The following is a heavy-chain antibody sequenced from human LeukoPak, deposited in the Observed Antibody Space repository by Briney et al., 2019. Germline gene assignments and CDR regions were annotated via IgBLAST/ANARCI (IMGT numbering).Heavy chain of an antibody. J-gene: IGHJ4*02. CDR2: IYYSGST. V-gene: IGHV4-39*07. CDR1: GGSISSSSYY. CDR3: ARGGDFWSGEYFDY. D-gene: IGHD3-3*01. Sequence: PSETLSLTCTVSGGSISSSSYYWGWIRQPPGEGLEWIGSIYYSGSTYYNPSLKSRVTISVDTSKNQFSLKLSSVTAADTAVYYCARGGDFWSGEYFDYWGQGTLVTVSS.